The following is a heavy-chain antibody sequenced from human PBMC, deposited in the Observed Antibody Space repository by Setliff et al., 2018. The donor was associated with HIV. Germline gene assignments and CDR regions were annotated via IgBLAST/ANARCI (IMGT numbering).Heavy chain of an antibody. V-gene: IGHV1-69*10. CDR2: IIPIVDIA. CDR3: ARGAYRRRDGGTYFYQFDF. D-gene: IGHD1-26*01. Sequence: ASVKVSCKASGGTFSSYAISWVRHAPGQGLEWMGGIIPIVDIAKYAQKFQDRVTITADKSTSTAFMELSSLRSEDTAVYYCARGAYRRRDGGTYFYQFDFWGRGTLVTVSS. J-gene: IGHJ4*02. CDR1: GGTFSSYA.